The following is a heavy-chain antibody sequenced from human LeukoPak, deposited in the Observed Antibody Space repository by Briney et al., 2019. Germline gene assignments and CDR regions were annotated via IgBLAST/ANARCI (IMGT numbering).Heavy chain of an antibody. CDR2: IYTSGST. V-gene: IGHV4-61*02. D-gene: IGHD3-3*01. J-gene: IGHJ4*02. CDR1: GGSISSGSYY. Sequence: PSETLSLTCTVSGGSISSGSYYWSWIRQPARKGLEWIGRIYTSGSTNYNPSLKSRVTISVDTSKNQFSLKLSSVTAADTAVYYCARVTKIFGVVILDYWGQGTLVTVSS. CDR3: ARVTKIFGVVILDY.